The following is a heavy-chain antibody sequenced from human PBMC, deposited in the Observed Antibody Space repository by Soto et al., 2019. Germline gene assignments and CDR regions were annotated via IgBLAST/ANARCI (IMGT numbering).Heavy chain of an antibody. CDR3: ARDSYISGYSDDGRWFVP. CDR1: GYTFISYG. CDR2: ISSYNGNT. J-gene: IGHJ5*02. V-gene: IGHV1-18*01. D-gene: IGHD3-22*01. Sequence: ASVKVSCKTSGYTFISYGISWVRQAPGQGLEWMGWISSYNGNTNYAQKLQGRVTMTTDTSTSTAYMELRSLRSDDTAVYYCARDSYISGYSDDGRWFVPLRQGTPFT.